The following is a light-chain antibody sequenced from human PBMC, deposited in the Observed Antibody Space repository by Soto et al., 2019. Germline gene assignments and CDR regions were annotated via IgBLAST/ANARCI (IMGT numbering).Light chain of an antibody. CDR2: AAS. CDR3: QKYTSAPWT. J-gene: IGKJ1*01. V-gene: IGKV1-27*01. CDR1: QGISNY. Sequence: DIQMAQSPSSLSASVGDRVTIACRASQGISNYLAWYQQKPGTVPKLLIYAASTLQSGVPSRFSGSGSGTDFTLTTSSLQPEDVATYYCQKYTSAPWTFGQGTKVEIK.